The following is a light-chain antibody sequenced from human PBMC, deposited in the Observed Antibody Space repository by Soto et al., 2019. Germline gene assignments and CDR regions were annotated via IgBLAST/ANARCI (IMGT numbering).Light chain of an antibody. Sequence: SVLTQPPSASGTPGQRVTISCSGSRSNIGSNTVNWYQQLPGTAPKLLIYSNNQRPSGVPDRFSGSKSGTSASLAISGLQSEDEADYYCAAWDDSLNGVVFGGGTKDTVL. CDR1: RSNIGSNT. J-gene: IGLJ2*01. CDR2: SNN. CDR3: AAWDDSLNGVV. V-gene: IGLV1-44*01.